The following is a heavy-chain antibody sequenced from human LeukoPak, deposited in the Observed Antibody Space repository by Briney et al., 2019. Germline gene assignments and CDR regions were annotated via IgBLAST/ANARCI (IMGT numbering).Heavy chain of an antibody. CDR2: ISYDGSNK. V-gene: IGHV3-30-3*01. CDR3: ARARQSMVRGVIPYGMDV. D-gene: IGHD3-10*01. J-gene: IGHJ6*02. CDR1: GFTFSSYA. Sequence: GRSLRLSCAASGFTFSSYAMHWVRQAPGKGLEWVAVISYDGSNKYYADSVKGRFTISRDNSKNTLYLQMNSLRAEDTAVYYCARARQSMVRGVIPYGMDVWGQGTTVTVSS.